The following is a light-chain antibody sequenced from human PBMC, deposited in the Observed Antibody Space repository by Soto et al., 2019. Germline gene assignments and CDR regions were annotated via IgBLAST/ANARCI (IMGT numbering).Light chain of an antibody. CDR3: NSYTTSSTYV. CDR1: SSDVGGYNY. Sequence: QSVLTQPASVSGSPRQSITISCTGTSSDVGGYNYVSWYQQHPGNAPKLMIYDVSNRPSGVSNRFSGSKSGNTASLTISGLQPEDEANYYCNSYTTSSTYVFGTGTKVTVL. CDR2: DVS. J-gene: IGLJ1*01. V-gene: IGLV2-14*01.